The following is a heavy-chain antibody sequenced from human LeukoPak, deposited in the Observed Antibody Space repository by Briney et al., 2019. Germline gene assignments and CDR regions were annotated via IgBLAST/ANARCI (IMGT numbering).Heavy chain of an antibody. J-gene: IGHJ6*03. CDR3: ARRAPSPYSSSSFYYYYYMDV. CDR1: GGSISSGSYY. D-gene: IGHD6-6*01. V-gene: IGHV4-61*02. CDR2: IYTSGST. Sequence: SETLSLTCTVSGGSISSGSYYWSWIRQPAGKGLEWIGRIYTSGSTNYNPSLKSRVTISVDTSKNQFSLKLSSVTAPDTAVYYCARRAPSPYSSSSFYYYYYMDVWGKGTTVTVSS.